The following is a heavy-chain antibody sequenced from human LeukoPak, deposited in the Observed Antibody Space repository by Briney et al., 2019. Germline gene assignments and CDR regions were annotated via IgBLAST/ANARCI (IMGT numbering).Heavy chain of an antibody. D-gene: IGHD3-16*01. CDR1: GYTFTNYD. CDR3: ARVPRELGGY. CDR2: MNPNSGIT. V-gene: IGHV1-8*01. J-gene: IGHJ4*02. Sequence: ASVKVSCKASGYTFTNYDINWVRQATGQGLEWMGYMNPNSGITTYAQKFQGRVTMTRNTSISTAYMELSSLRSEDTAVCYCARVPRELGGYWGQGTLVTVSS.